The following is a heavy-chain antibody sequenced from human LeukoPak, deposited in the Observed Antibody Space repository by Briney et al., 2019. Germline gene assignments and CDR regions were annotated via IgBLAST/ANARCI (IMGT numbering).Heavy chain of an antibody. Sequence: SETLSLTCTVSGYSISSGYYWGWIRQPPGKGLEWIGSIYHSGSTYYNPSLKSRVTISVDTSKNQFSLKLSSVTAADTAVYYCARRTRDGISSPWYFDLWGRGTLVTVSS. D-gene: IGHD6-6*01. CDR3: ARRTRDGISSPWYFDL. V-gene: IGHV4-38-2*02. CDR2: IYHSGST. CDR1: GYSISSGYY. J-gene: IGHJ2*01.